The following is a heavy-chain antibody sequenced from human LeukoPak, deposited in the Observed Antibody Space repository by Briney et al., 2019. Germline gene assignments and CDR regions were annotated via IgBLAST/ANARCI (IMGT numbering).Heavy chain of an antibody. V-gene: IGHV3-30*18. CDR3: AKVVSTGYDNYFDY. CDR1: GFTFSNYG. CDR2: ISYDGKNY. J-gene: IGHJ4*02. Sequence: PGGSLRLSCAASGFTFSNYGMHWVRQAPGKGLEWVALISYDGKNYNYADSVKGRFTISRDNSKNTLYLQMNSLRPEDMAVYYCAKVVSTGYDNYFDYWGQGTLVTVSS. D-gene: IGHD5-12*01.